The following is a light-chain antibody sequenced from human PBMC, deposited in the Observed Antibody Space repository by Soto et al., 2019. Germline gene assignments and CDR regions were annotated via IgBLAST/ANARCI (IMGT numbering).Light chain of an antibody. CDR2: EVT. Sequence: QSVLTQPRSVSGSPGQSVTVSCTGTSSDVGDYNRVSWYQHHPGKAPKLMIFEVTNRPSGISDRFSGFKSGSTASLTISELQPDDEADYYCISFTPSTTTHWVFGGGTKVTVL. J-gene: IGLJ3*02. CDR1: SSDVGDYNR. CDR3: ISFTPSTTTHWV. V-gene: IGLV2-14*01.